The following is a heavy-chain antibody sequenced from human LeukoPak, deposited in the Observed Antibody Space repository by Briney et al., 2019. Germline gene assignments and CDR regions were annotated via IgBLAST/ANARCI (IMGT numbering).Heavy chain of an antibody. Sequence: PSETLSRTCTVSRDSISGYYWSWIRQPPGKRLEWIGYIHYSGSTNYNPSLKTRVTISLDTSENQFSLKLTSVTAADTAVYYCTRSLPAAMFSLDYWGQGTLVTVSS. J-gene: IGHJ4*02. CDR3: TRSLPAAMFSLDY. D-gene: IGHD2-2*01. CDR1: RDSISGYY. CDR2: IHYSGST. V-gene: IGHV4-59*01.